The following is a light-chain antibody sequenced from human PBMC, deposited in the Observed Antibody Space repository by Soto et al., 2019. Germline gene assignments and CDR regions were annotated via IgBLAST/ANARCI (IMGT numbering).Light chain of an antibody. Sequence: IQLTQSPSSLSASVLDIFTSIFRAIEVISGYLNWYQQKPGKAPNLLIFDASSLQSGVPSRFSGRGSGAEYTLTISSLQPEDFATYFCQHSYSNFPITFGQGTRLEI. V-gene: IGKV1-39*01. CDR2: DAS. CDR1: EVISGY. CDR3: QHSYSNFPIT. J-gene: IGKJ5*01.